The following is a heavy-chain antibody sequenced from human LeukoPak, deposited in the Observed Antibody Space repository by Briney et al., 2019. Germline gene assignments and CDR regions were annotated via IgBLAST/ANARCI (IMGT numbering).Heavy chain of an antibody. V-gene: IGHV1-58*02. CDR1: GFTFTSSA. D-gene: IGHD3-10*01. CDR3: AAASGEVDAFDI. J-gene: IGHJ3*02. CDR2: IVVGSGNS. Sequence: ASVKVSCKASGFTFTSSAMQWVRQARGQRLEWVGCIVVGSGNSNYAQKFQERVTITMYMSTTTAYVELRSLRSKHTAGDDCAAASGEVDAFDIWGEGTMVTVSS.